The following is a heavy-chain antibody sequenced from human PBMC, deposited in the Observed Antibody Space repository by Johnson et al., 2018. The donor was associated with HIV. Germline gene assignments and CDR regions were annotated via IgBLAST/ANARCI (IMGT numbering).Heavy chain of an antibody. CDR2: ISSNGGST. Sequence: QVQLVESGGGLVQPGGSLRLSCAASGFTFSDYYMSWIRQAPGKGLEYVSAISSNGGSTYYADSVRGLTISRDNSKNTLYLQLSSLRSEDTAVYYCARDSGGPGNDAFDIWSQGTMVTVSS. V-gene: IGHV3-64*04. D-gene: IGHD3-10*01. J-gene: IGHJ3*02. CDR1: GFTFSDYY. CDR3: ARDSGGPGNDAFDI.